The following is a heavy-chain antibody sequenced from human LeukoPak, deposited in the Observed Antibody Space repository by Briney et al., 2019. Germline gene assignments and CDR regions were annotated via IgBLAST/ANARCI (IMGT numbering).Heavy chain of an antibody. CDR1: GDSVSSNSAA. CDR3: AKGRWALFDC. Sequence: SQTLSLTCDISGDSVSSNSAAWNWIRQSPSRGLEWLGRTYYRSKWYNDYAISVKSRMTINADTSKNQFSLQLNSVAPEDTAVYYCAKGRWALFDCWGQGTLDIVSS. V-gene: IGHV6-1*01. D-gene: IGHD3-10*01. CDR2: TYYRSKWYN. J-gene: IGHJ4*02.